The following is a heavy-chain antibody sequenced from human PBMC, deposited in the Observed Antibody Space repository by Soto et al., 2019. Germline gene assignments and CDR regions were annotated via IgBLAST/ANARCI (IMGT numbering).Heavy chain of an antibody. D-gene: IGHD6-13*01. CDR2: IDPSDSYT. CDR1: GYSFTSYW. J-gene: IGHJ4*02. Sequence: ASVKVSCKGSGYSFTSYWISWVRQMPGKGLEWMGRIDPSDSYTNYSPSFQGHVTISADKSISTAYLQWSSLKASDTAMYYCARGPSAGDSSPFDYWGQGTLVTVSS. CDR3: ARGPSAGDSSPFDY. V-gene: IGHV5-10-1*01.